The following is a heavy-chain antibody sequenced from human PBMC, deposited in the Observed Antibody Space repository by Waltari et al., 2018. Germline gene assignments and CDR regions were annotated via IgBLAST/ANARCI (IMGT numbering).Heavy chain of an antibody. CDR3: AREYCGGDCYHFAFAY. CDR1: GFSLNTARMG. D-gene: IGHD2-21*02. Sequence: QVTLKESGPVLVKPTETLTLTCTVSGFSLNTARMGVSWIRQPPGKALEWLAHIFSDDAKSYSTSLKNRLTISKDTSKSQVVLTMTNKDPADTATYYCAREYCGGDCYHFAFAYWGQGTLVTVSS. J-gene: IGHJ4*02. V-gene: IGHV2-26*01. CDR2: IFSDDAK.